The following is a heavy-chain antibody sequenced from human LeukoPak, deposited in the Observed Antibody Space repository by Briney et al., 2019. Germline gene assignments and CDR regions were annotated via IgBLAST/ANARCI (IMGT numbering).Heavy chain of an antibody. CDR2: ISYDGSNK. Sequence: PGGSLRLSCAASGFTFSSYGMHWVRQAPGKGLEWVAVISYDGSNKYYADSVKGRFTISRDNSKNTLYLQMNSLRAEDTAVYYCAKDGPGSSWFFDYWGQGTLVTVSS. V-gene: IGHV3-30*18. CDR1: GFTFSSYG. D-gene: IGHD6-13*01. J-gene: IGHJ4*02. CDR3: AKDGPGSSWFFDY.